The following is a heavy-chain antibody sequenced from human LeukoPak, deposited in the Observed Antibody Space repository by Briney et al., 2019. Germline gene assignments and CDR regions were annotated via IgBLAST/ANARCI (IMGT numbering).Heavy chain of an antibody. CDR3: AKVMYYYDSSGYYYNC. Sequence: GGSLRLSCAASGFTFGNYAMSWVRQAPGKGLEWVSGVSGSGTTTYYADSVKGRFTISRDNSKNTLYLQMSSLRAEDTAVYYCAKVMYYYDSSGYYYNCWGQGTLVTVSS. CDR2: VSGSGTTT. CDR1: GFTFGNYA. V-gene: IGHV3-23*01. J-gene: IGHJ4*02. D-gene: IGHD3-22*01.